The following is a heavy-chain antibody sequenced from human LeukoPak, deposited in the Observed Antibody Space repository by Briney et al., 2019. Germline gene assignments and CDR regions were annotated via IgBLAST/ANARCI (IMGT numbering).Heavy chain of an antibody. CDR3: ARDRGSGYDFPY. V-gene: IGHV1-2*06. J-gene: IGHJ4*02. CDR2: INPNSGGT. Sequence: ASVKVSCKAFGYTFTGYYMHWVRQAPGEGGERMGRINPNSGGTNYAQKFQGRVTITRDTTNSTAYMELSRLRSDDAAVYYCARDRGSGYDFPYWGQGTLVTVSS. CDR1: GYTFTGYY. D-gene: IGHD5-12*01.